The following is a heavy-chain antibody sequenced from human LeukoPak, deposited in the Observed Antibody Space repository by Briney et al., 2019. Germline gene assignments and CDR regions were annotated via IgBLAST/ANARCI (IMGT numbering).Heavy chain of an antibody. Sequence: SQTLSPTCAISGDSFSSNSNAWNWVRQSPSRGLEWLGRTYYRSKWFMDYAVSVKSRMTVNPDTTKNQFSLQLNSVTPEDTAVYYCARRLTQYDCFDPWGQGILVTVSS. CDR3: ARRLTQYDCFDP. V-gene: IGHV6-1*01. J-gene: IGHJ5*02. CDR1: GDSFSSNSNA. CDR2: TYYRSKWFM. D-gene: IGHD2-2*01.